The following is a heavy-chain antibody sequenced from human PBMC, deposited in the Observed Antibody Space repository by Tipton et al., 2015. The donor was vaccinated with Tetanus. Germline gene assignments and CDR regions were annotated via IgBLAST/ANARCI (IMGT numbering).Heavy chain of an antibody. CDR3: ARDQARGARGWNYFDY. Sequence: TLSLTCTVSGGSISSGGYYWSWIRQHPGKGLEWIGDIYYSGSTYYNPSLESRVTISVDTSKNQFSLKLNSVTAADTAVYYCARDQARGARGWNYFDYWGQGTLVTVSS. V-gene: IGHV4-31*03. J-gene: IGHJ4*02. D-gene: IGHD1-26*01. CDR2: IYYSGST. CDR1: GGSISSGGYY.